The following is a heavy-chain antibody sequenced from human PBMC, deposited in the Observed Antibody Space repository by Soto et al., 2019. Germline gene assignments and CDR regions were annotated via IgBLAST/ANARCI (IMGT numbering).Heavy chain of an antibody. CDR1: GGSISSSSYY. Sequence: QLQLQESGPGLVKPSETLSLTCTVSGGSISSSSYYWGWIRQPPGKGLEWIGSIYYSGSTYYNPSLMSRVTTSVATSTTRFSLQLSSVTAADPAVYYCAPTYYFGSGSAYWGQGPLVTVSS. D-gene: IGHD3-10*01. J-gene: IGHJ4*02. V-gene: IGHV4-39*01. CDR2: IYYSGST. CDR3: APTYYFGSGSAY.